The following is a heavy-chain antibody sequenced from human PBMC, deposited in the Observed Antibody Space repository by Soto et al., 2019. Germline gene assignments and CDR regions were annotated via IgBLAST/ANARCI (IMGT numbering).Heavy chain of an antibody. V-gene: IGHV3-23*01. Sequence: GGSLRLSCAASGFTFSSYEMNWVRQAPGKGLEWVSAISDRGDTTHYADSVKGRFTISRDTSKNTLSLHLNALRADDTAVYYCAKDKPGTTSFDYWGQGSLVTVSS. CDR1: GFTFSSYE. D-gene: IGHD1-1*01. CDR2: ISDRGDTT. CDR3: AKDKPGTTSFDY. J-gene: IGHJ4*02.